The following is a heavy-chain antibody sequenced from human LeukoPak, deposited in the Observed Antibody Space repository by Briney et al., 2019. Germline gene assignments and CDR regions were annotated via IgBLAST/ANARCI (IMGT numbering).Heavy chain of an antibody. Sequence: PGGSLRLSCAASGFTFSSYAMSWVRQAPGKGLEWVSAISGSGGSTYYADSVKGRFTISRDNSKNTLYLQMNSLGAEDTAVYYCAKAFGPNYYDSSGYYQYWGQGTLVTVSS. D-gene: IGHD3-22*01. V-gene: IGHV3-23*01. CDR1: GFTFSSYA. J-gene: IGHJ4*02. CDR3: AKAFGPNYYDSSGYYQY. CDR2: ISGSGGST.